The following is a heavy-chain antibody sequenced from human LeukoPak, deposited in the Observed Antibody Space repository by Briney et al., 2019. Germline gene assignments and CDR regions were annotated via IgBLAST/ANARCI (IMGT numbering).Heavy chain of an antibody. D-gene: IGHD2-8*02. J-gene: IGHJ4*02. CDR1: GFTFSDAW. Sequence: GGSLRLSCAASGFTFSDAWLSWVRQAPGKGPEWVGRIKSSADGGATDYAAPVKGRFTVSRDDSKDTLCLHMNSLKTEDTAVYYCSLRYCSGTSCPGYWGQGTLVTVSS. V-gene: IGHV3-15*01. CDR3: SLRYCSGTSCPGY. CDR2: IKSSADGGAT.